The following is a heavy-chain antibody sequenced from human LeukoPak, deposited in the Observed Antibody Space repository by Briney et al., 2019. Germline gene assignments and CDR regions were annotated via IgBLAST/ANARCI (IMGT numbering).Heavy chain of an antibody. J-gene: IGHJ4*02. D-gene: IGHD3-10*01. CDR3: AKEMKEVSYGSGSYDY. CDR2: ISSSSTDI. CDR1: GFTFSSYT. V-gene: IGHV3-21*04. Sequence: GGSLRLSCAASGFTFSSYTMSWVRQAPGKGLEWVSSISSSSTDIYYADSVKGRFTISRDNSKNTLYLQMNSLRAEDTAVYYCAKEMKEVSYGSGSYDYWGQGTLVTVSS.